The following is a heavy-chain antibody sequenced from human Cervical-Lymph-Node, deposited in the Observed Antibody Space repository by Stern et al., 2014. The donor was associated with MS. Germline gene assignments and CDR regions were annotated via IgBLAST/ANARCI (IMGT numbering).Heavy chain of an antibody. CDR3: ARSSTVTPNAFDI. CDR2: IYHSGRT. CDR1: GGSISSGDYS. D-gene: IGHD4-17*01. J-gene: IGHJ3*02. Sequence: QLQLQESGSGLVKPSQTLSLTCAVSGGSISSGDYSWSWIRQPPGKGLEWIGYIYHSGRTHYNPSLKRRVTISVDRSKNQFSRKLSSGTAADTAVYYCARSSTVTPNAFDIWGQGTMVTVSS. V-gene: IGHV4-30-2*01.